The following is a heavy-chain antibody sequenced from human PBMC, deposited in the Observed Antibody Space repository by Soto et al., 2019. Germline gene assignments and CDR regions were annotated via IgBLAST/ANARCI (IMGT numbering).Heavy chain of an antibody. J-gene: IGHJ4*02. Sequence: ASVKVSCKASGGTFSSYAISWVRQAPGQGLEWMGGIIPIFGTANYAQKFQGRVTITADESTGTAYMELSSLRSEDTAVYYCAAGEEITMVRGVPAPAHYWGQGTLVTVSS. CDR2: IIPIFGTA. CDR3: AAGEEITMVRGVPAPAHY. D-gene: IGHD3-10*01. CDR1: GGTFSSYA. V-gene: IGHV1-69*13.